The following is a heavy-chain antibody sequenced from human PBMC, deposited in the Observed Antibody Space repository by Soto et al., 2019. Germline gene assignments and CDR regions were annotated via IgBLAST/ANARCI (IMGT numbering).Heavy chain of an antibody. D-gene: IGHD2-8*01. J-gene: IGHJ5*02. CDR3: ARGHVLMVYATKGHWFDP. CDR2: INPSGGST. V-gene: IGHV1-46*03. CDR1: GYPFTSYY. Sequence: SSVKVSCKASGYPFTSYYMHWVRQAPGQGLEWMGIINPSGGSTSYAQKFQGRVTMTRDTSTSTVYMGLSSLRSEDTAVYYCARGHVLMVYATKGHWFDPWGQGTLVTVSS.